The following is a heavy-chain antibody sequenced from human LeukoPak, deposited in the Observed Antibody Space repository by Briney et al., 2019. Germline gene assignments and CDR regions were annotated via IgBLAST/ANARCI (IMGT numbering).Heavy chain of an antibody. J-gene: IGHJ3*02. CDR3: AKDSGPDDAFDI. V-gene: IGHV3-23*01. D-gene: IGHD3-10*01. CDR2: ISGSGGST. CDR1: GFTFNRFY. Sequence: PGGSLRLSCSASGFTFNRFYLHWVRQAPWKGLEWVSAISGSGGSTYYADSVKGRFTISRDNSKNTLYLQMNSLRAEDTAVYYCAKDSGPDDAFDIWGQGTMVTVSS.